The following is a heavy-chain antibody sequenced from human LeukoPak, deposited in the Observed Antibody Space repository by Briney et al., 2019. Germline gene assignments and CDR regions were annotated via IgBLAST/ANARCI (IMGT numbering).Heavy chain of an antibody. CDR3: ARAFKTDNWFDP. Sequence: ASVKVSCKASGYTFTSYGISWVRQAPGQGLEWMGWISAYNGNTNYAQKLQGRVTMHTDTSTSTAYMELRSLRSDDTAVYYCARAFKTDNWFDPWGQGTLVTVSS. V-gene: IGHV1-18*01. CDR2: ISAYNGNT. J-gene: IGHJ5*02. CDR1: GYTFTSYG.